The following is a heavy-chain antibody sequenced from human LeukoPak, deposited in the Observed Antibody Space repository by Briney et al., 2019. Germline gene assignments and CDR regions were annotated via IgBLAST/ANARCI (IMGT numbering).Heavy chain of an antibody. CDR2: IYWDDEK. V-gene: IGHV2-5*02. CDR1: GFSLTTSGVG. D-gene: IGHD1-26*01. CDR3: VHRLRSSSGSYLLDY. Sequence: ESGPTLVKPTQTLTLTCTFSGFSLTTSGVGVGWTRQPPGKALEWLALIYWDDEKRYSPSLKSRLTITKDTSKNQVVLTMTNMDPVDTAIYYWVHRLRSSSGSYLLDYWGQGTLVTVSS. J-gene: IGHJ4*02.